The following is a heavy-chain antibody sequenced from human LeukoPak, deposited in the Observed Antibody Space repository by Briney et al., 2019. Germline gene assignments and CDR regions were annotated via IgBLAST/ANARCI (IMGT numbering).Heavy chain of an antibody. CDR1: GGSFSGYY. Sequence: PSETLSLTCAVYGGSFSGYYWSWIRQPPGKGLEWIGEINHSGSTNYNPSLKSRVTISVDTSKNQFSLKLSSVTAADTAVYYCARRSAHGKKFDPWGQGTLVTASS. J-gene: IGHJ5*02. V-gene: IGHV4-34*01. CDR2: INHSGST. CDR3: ARRSAHGKKFDP.